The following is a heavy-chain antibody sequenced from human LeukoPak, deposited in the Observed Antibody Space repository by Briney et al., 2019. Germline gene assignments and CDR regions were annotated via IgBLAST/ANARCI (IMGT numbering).Heavy chain of an antibody. CDR2: INRGISDA. V-gene: IGHV5-51*01. CDR3: ARGFAD. Sequence: GESLRISCTCSGSTSSNYWGGWVRKMPGKGLGGMGIINRGISDARSTRSFQGLVTISVDRSIDTAYRQWSSLKASDTAMYYFARGFADWGQGTLVTVSS. CDR1: GSTSSNYW. J-gene: IGHJ4*02.